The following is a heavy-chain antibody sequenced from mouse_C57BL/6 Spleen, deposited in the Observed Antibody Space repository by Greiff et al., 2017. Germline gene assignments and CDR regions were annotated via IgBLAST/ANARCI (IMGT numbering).Heavy chain of an antibody. J-gene: IGHJ4*01. Sequence: QVQLQQSGAELARPGASVKMSCKASGYTFTSYTMHWVKQRPGQGLEWIGYINPSSGYTKYNQKFKDKATLTADKSSSTAYMQLSSLTSEDSAVYYCAREEGYYDYDDAMDYWGQGTSVTVSS. CDR2: INPSSGYT. CDR1: GYTFTSYT. D-gene: IGHD2-4*01. CDR3: AREEGYYDYDDAMDY. V-gene: IGHV1-4*01.